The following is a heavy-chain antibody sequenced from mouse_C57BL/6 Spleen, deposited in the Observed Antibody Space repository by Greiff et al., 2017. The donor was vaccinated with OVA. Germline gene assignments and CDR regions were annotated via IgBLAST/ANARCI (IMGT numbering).Heavy chain of an antibody. Sequence: EVMLVESGGGLVKPGGSLKLSCAASGFNFSDYGMHWVRQAPEKGLEWVAYISSGSSTIYYADTVKGRFTISRDNAKNTLFLQMTSLRSEDTAMYYCARERITTVVAYYFDYWGQGTTLTVSS. CDR3: ARERITTVVAYYFDY. D-gene: IGHD1-1*01. V-gene: IGHV5-17*01. CDR1: GFNFSDYG. J-gene: IGHJ2*01. CDR2: ISSGSSTI.